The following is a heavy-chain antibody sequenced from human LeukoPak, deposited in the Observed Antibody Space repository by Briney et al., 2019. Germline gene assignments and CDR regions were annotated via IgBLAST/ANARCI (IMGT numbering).Heavy chain of an antibody. D-gene: IGHD6-13*01. CDR2: IYYSGST. CDR3: ARRGDSSSWTN. Sequence: PSETLSLTCTVSGGSISSSSYYWGWIRQPPGKGLEWIGSIYYSGSTYYNPSLKSRVTISVDTSKNQFSLKLSSVTAADTAVYYCARRGDSSSWTNWGQGTLVTVSS. CDR1: GGSISSSSYY. J-gene: IGHJ4*02. V-gene: IGHV4-39*01.